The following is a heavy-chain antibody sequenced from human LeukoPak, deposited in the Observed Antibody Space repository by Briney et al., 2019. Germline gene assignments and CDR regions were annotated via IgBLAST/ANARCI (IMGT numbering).Heavy chain of an antibody. CDR3: ARVSLYDSSASFFASYYYYMDV. J-gene: IGHJ6*03. CDR1: GDSITNQY. V-gene: IGHV4-59*11. CDR2: MSDSGNT. D-gene: IGHD3-22*01. Sequence: SETLSLTCTISGDSITNQYWSWIRQPPGKGLEWIGLMSDSGNTKFHPSLMSRVTMSVDRSKNQASLKLTSVIAADTAVYYCARVSLYDSSASFFASYYYYMDVWGKGTTVTVSS.